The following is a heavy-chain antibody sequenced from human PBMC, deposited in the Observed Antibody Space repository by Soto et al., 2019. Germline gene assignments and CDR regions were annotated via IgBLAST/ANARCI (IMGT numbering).Heavy chain of an antibody. Sequence: EVQVLESGGGLIQPGGSLRLSCAASGFTVSSNYMSWVRQAPGKGLEWISVVYSEGGTFYADSVKGRFTISRDNSKNMRFLQMNSMRAEDTAVYYCVRDQGVPVTTWGQGTLVTVSS. CDR2: VYSEGGT. CDR1: GFTVSSNY. CDR3: VRDQGVPVTT. J-gene: IGHJ4*02. D-gene: IGHD6-19*01. V-gene: IGHV3-53*01.